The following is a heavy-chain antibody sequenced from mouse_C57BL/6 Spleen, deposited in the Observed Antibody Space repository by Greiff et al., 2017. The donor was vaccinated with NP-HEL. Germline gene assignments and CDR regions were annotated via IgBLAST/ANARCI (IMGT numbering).Heavy chain of an antibody. CDR2: IYPRDGST. V-gene: IGHV1-78*01. CDR1: GYTFTDHT. J-gene: IGHJ1*03. CDR3: ARSGPLYYYGSSYWYFDV. D-gene: IGHD1-1*01. Sequence: QVQLQQSDAELVKPGASVKISCKVSGYTFTDHTIHWMKQRPEQGLEWIGYIYPRDGSTKYNEKFKGKATLTADKSSSTAYMQLNSLTSEDSAVYFCARSGPLYYYGSSYWYFDVWGTGTTVTVSS.